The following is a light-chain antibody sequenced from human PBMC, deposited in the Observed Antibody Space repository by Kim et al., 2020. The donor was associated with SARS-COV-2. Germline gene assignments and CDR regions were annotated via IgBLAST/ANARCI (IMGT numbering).Light chain of an antibody. V-gene: IGKV3-20*01. J-gene: IGKJ1*01. Sequence: EIVLTQSPGTLSLSPGERATLSCRASQSVSRSSLGWYQQIPGQAPRLLIDDATRATGIPERFSGSGSGTDFTLTISRLEPEDFAVYYCQQYHSSPWTFGQGTKVDIK. CDR1: QSVSRSS. CDR3: QQYHSSPWT. CDR2: DA.